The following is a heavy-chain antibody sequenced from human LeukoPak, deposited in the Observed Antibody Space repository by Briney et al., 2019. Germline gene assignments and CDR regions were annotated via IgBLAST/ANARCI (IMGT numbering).Heavy chain of an antibody. CDR1: GFSFSSYA. CDR3: ARDRYCSSTSCYPPVY. Sequence: PGGSLRLSCAASGFSFSSYAMHWVRQAPGKGLERVAVISYDGSNKYYADSVKGRFTISRDNSKNTLYLQMNSLRAEDTAVYYCARDRYCSSTSCYPPVYWGQGTLVTVSS. D-gene: IGHD2-2*01. CDR2: ISYDGSNK. J-gene: IGHJ4*02. V-gene: IGHV3-30-3*01.